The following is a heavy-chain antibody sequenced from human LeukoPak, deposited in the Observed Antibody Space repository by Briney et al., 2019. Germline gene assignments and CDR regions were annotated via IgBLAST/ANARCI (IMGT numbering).Heavy chain of an antibody. V-gene: IGHV4-59*01. D-gene: IGHD2-15*01. CDR2: IYYSGST. J-gene: IGHJ4*02. CDR3: ARIGSSWRNLPFDY. Sequence: PSETLSLTCTVSGGSISSYYWRWIRQPPGKGLEWIGYIYYSGSTNYNPSLKSRVTISVDTSKNQFSLKLSSVTAADTAVYYCARIGSSWRNLPFDYWGQGTLVTVSS. CDR1: GGSISSYY.